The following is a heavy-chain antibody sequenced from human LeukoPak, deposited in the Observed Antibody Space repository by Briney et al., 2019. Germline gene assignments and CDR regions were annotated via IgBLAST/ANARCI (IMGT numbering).Heavy chain of an antibody. CDR2: VYYTGST. J-gene: IGHJ6*02. CDR3: ARISAGRYGMDV. V-gene: IGHV4-31*03. CDR1: GGSVTSGGYY. D-gene: IGHD6-6*01. Sequence: KTSETLSLTCTVSGGSVTSGGYYWSWIRQHPGKGLEWIVYVYYTGSTYYNPSLKSRVTISPHTSKNQFSLKVRSVAAADTAVYYCARISAGRYGMDVWGQGTTVTVSS.